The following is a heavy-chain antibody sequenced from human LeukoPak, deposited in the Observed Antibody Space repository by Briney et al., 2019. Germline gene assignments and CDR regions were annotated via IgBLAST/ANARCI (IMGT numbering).Heavy chain of an antibody. Sequence: GGSLRLSRAASGFTFSSYAMSWVRQAPGKGLEWVSAISGSGGSTYYADSVKGRFTISRDNSKNTLYLQMNSLRAEDTAVYYCAKRSPGYYYDSSGYDDFDYWGQGTLVTVSS. V-gene: IGHV3-23*01. CDR2: ISGSGGST. J-gene: IGHJ4*02. D-gene: IGHD3-22*01. CDR3: AKRSPGYYYDSSGYDDFDY. CDR1: GFTFSSYA.